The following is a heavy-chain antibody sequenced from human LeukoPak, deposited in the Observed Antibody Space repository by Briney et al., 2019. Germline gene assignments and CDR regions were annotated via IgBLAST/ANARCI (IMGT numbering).Heavy chain of an antibody. Sequence: PGGSLRLSCAASGFTFRSYGMHWVRQAPGKGLEYVAAISSNGGSTDYASSVKGRFTNSRDNSKNTLYLQMGSLRAEDMAVYYCARISSTYDYDYWGQGTLVTVSS. J-gene: IGHJ4*02. D-gene: IGHD2-2*01. V-gene: IGHV3-64*01. CDR3: ARISSTYDYDY. CDR1: GFTFRSYG. CDR2: ISSNGGST.